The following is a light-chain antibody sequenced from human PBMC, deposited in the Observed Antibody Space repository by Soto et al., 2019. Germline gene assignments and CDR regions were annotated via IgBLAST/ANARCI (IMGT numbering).Light chain of an antibody. Sequence: EIVLTQSPGTLSLSPGERATLSCRASQSVSSSYLAWYQQKPGQALRLLIYGASRRATGIPDRFSGSGSGKDFTLTISRLEPEDFAVYYCQQYGSSPYTVGQGTKLEIK. CDR1: QSVSSSY. J-gene: IGKJ2*01. CDR3: QQYGSSPYT. V-gene: IGKV3-20*01. CDR2: GAS.